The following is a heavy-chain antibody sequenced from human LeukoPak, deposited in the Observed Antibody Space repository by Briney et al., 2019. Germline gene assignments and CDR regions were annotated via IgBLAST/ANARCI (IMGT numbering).Heavy chain of an antibody. V-gene: IGHV3-48*01. Sequence: QAGRSLRLSCAASGFTFSSYDMNWIRQAPGKGLEWISYISISSSTVYYADSVKGRFTISRDNAKNSLYLQMNSLRAEDTAIYYCARGPPLFDPWGQGTLVTVSS. CDR1: GFTFSSYD. CDR2: ISISSSTV. CDR3: ARGPPLFDP. J-gene: IGHJ5*02.